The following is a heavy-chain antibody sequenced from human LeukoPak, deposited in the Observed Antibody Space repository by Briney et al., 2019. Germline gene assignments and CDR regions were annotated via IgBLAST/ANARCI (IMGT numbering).Heavy chain of an antibody. D-gene: IGHD3-16*02. CDR1: GDSFKNYY. J-gene: IGHJ5*02. CDR3: ARARAFVWGSYRYIPYYFDP. CDR2: INHGGLT. V-gene: IGHV4-34*01. Sequence: SETLSLTCAVYGDSFKNYYWTWIRQSPEKGLEWIGEINHGGLTSYNPSLESRLTLLVDTSKNQFSLNLRSVTAADTAVYFCARARAFVWGSYRYIPYYFDPWGQGTLDTVSS.